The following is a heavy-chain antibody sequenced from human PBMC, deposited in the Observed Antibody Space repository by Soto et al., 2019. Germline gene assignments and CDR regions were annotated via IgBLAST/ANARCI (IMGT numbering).Heavy chain of an antibody. V-gene: IGHV3-30*18. CDR1: GFSFSSYG. CDR2: ISYDGSNK. CDR3: ANLGAVVTVTAGNWFDP. D-gene: IGHD2-21*02. J-gene: IGHJ5*02. Sequence: PGWALRLSCAASGFSFSSYGMHWVRQAPGKGLEWVAVISYDGSNKCYADSVKGRFTISRDNSKNTLYLQMNSLRAEDTAVYYCANLGAVVTVTAGNWFDPWGQGTLVTASS.